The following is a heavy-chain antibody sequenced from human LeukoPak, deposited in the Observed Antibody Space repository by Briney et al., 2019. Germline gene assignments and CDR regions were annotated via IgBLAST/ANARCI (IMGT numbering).Heavy chain of an antibody. CDR3: AKYPNYVYYYGMDV. D-gene: IGHD1-7*01. J-gene: IGHJ6*02. V-gene: IGHV3-23*01. CDR2: ISGSGGST. CDR1: GFTFSSYA. Sequence: PGGSLRLSCAASGFTFSSYAMSWVRQAPGKGLEWVSAISGSGGSTYYADSVKGRFTISRDNSKNTLYLQMNSLRAEDTAVYYCAKYPNYVYYYGMDVWGQGTTVTVSS.